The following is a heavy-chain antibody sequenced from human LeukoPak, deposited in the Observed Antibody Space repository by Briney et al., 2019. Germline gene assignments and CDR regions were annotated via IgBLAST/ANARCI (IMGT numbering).Heavy chain of an antibody. CDR1: GFTFSSHS. Sequence: GGSLRLSCAASGFTFSSHSMNWVRQAPGKGLEWVAVIANDGGFTHYADSVKGRFTISRDNSKSTLEMQMNSLRAEDTALYYCVKEANGFDMWGLGTMVTVSS. V-gene: IGHV3-30*04. CDR2: IANDGGFT. CDR3: VKEANGFDM. J-gene: IGHJ3*02. D-gene: IGHD2-8*01.